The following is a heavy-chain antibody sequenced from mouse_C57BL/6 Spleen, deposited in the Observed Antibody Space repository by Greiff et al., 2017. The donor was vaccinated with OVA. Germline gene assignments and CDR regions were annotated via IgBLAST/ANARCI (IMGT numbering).Heavy chain of an antibody. CDR2: IYPGDGDT. CDR3: ARDDGYEGAWFAY. CDR1: GYAFSSSW. J-gene: IGHJ3*01. V-gene: IGHV1-82*01. Sequence: QVQLKQSGPELVKPGASVKISCKASGYAFSSSWMNWVKQRPGKGLEWIGRIYPGDGDTNYNGKFKGKATLTADKSSSTAYMQLSSLTSEDSAVYFGARDDGYEGAWFAYWGQGTLVTVSA. D-gene: IGHD2-3*01.